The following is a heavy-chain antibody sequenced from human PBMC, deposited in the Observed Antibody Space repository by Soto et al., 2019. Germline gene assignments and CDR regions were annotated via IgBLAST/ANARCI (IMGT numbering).Heavy chain of an antibody. CDR2: ISGSGGST. CDR1: GFTFSSYA. J-gene: IGHJ6*02. Sequence: EVQLLESGGGLVQPGGSLRLSCAASGFTFSSYAMSWVRQAPGKGLEWVSAISGSGGSTYYADSVKGRFTISRDNSKNTLYLQMNSLRAEDTAVYYCAITKREVIAAAVTDRYGMDVWGQGTTVTVSS. V-gene: IGHV3-23*01. CDR3: AITKREVIAAAVTDRYGMDV. D-gene: IGHD6-13*01.